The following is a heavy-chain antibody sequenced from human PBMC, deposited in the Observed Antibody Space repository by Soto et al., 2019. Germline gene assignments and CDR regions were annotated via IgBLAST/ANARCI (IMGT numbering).Heavy chain of an antibody. V-gene: IGHV3-7*03. D-gene: IGHD1-7*01. J-gene: IGHJ6*02. Sequence: PGGSLRLSCAASGFTFSSYWMSWVRQAPGKGLEWVANIKQDGSEKYYVDSVKGRFTISRDNAKNSLYLQMNSLRAEDTAVYYCAKLQTSSPASWVVYYYYYGMDVWGQGTTVTVSS. CDR3: AKLQTSSPASWVVYYYYYGMDV. CDR1: GFTFSSYW. CDR2: IKQDGSEK.